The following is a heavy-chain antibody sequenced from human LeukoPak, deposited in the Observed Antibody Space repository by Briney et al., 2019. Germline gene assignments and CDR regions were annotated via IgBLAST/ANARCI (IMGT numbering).Heavy chain of an antibody. J-gene: IGHJ3*02. D-gene: IGHD4-17*01. CDR1: GFTFDDYA. Sequence: GRSLRLSCAASGFTFDDYAMHWVRQAPGKGLEWVSDISWNNGSIGYADSVKGRFTISRDNAKNSLYLQMNSLRAEDTALYYCAKDEESGYGDYVGAFDIWGQGTMVTVSS. CDR2: ISWNNGSI. V-gene: IGHV3-9*01. CDR3: AKDEESGYGDYVGAFDI.